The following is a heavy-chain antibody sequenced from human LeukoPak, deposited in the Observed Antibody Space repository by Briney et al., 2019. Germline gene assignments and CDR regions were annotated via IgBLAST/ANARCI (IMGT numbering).Heavy chain of an antibody. CDR2: ITSSGDGT. Sequence: PGGSLRLSCAASGFTFSIYAMSWVRQAPGKGLQWVLSITSSGDGTYYADSVKGRFTISRDNSENMLYLQMNSLRVEDTAVYFCAKDRPNYYGSNGHYYRRDGDYWGQGTLVTVSS. CDR3: AKDRPNYYGSNGHYYRRDGDY. CDR1: GFTFSIYA. J-gene: IGHJ4*02. V-gene: IGHV3-23*01. D-gene: IGHD3-22*01.